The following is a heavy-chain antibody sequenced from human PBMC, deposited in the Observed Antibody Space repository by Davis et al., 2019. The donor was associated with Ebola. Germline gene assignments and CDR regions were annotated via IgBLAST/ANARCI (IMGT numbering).Heavy chain of an antibody. CDR1: GYSISSGYY. CDR2: INHSGST. D-gene: IGHD4-17*01. J-gene: IGHJ4*02. Sequence: SETLSLTCAVSGYSISSGYYWSWIRQPPGKGLEWIGEINHSGSTNYNPSLKSRVTISVDTSKNQFSLKLSSVTAADTALYYCARGYGTFDYWGRGTLVTVSA. CDR3: ARGYGTFDY. V-gene: IGHV4-34*01.